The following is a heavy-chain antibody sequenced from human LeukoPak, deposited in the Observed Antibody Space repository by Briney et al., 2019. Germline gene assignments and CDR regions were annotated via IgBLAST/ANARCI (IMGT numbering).Heavy chain of an antibody. Sequence: GGSLRLSCAASGFTFSSYSMNWVRQAPEKGLEWVSSISSSSSYIYYADSVKGRFTISRDNAKNSLYLQMNSLRAEDTAVYYCAKDKVRGVTYYFDYWGQGTLVTVSS. CDR1: GFTFSSYS. J-gene: IGHJ4*02. V-gene: IGHV3-21*04. D-gene: IGHD3-10*01. CDR2: ISSSSSYI. CDR3: AKDKVRGVTYYFDY.